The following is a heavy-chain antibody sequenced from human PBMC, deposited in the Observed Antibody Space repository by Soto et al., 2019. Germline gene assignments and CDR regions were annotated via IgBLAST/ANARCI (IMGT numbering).Heavy chain of an antibody. CDR2: IYYSGST. CDR3: ARDPVTLYGMDV. J-gene: IGHJ6*02. CDR1: GGSISSGDYY. V-gene: IGHV4-30-4*01. Sequence: PSETLSLTCTVSGGSISSGDYYWSWIRQPPGKGLGWIGYIYYSGSTYYNPSLKSRVTISVDTSKNQFSLKLSSVTAADTAVYYCARDPVTLYGMDVWGQGTTVTVSS. D-gene: IGHD3-16*02.